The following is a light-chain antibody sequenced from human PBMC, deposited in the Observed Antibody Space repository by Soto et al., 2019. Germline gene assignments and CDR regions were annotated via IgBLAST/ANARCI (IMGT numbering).Light chain of an antibody. CDR3: QSYDSSRSGGV. J-gene: IGLJ3*02. V-gene: IGLV1-40*01. CDR2: GNS. CDR1: SSNIGAGYD. Sequence: QSVLTQPPSVSGAPGQRVTISCTGSSSNIGAGYDVHWYQQLPGTAPKLLIYGNSNRPSGVPDRFSGSKSGTSASLAITGLQAEHEADYYCQSYDSSRSGGVFGGGTKVTVL.